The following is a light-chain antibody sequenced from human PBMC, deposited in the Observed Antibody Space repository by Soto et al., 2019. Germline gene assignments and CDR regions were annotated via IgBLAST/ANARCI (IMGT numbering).Light chain of an antibody. CDR3: QQYDAYPLT. CDR1: QSISTW. CDR2: KAS. V-gene: IGKV1-5*03. Sequence: DIQMTQSPSTLSASVGDRVTISCRASQSISTWLAWYQQKPGKAPKLLIHKASTLESGVPSRFSGGGSGTDFTLTIHSLQPDDFATYYCQQYDAYPLTFGGGNKVDIK. J-gene: IGKJ4*01.